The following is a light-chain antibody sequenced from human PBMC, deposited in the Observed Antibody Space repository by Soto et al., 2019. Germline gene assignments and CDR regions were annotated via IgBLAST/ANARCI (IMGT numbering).Light chain of an antibody. V-gene: IGKV1-5*03. CDR2: KAS. CDR3: QHYNSYSEA. J-gene: IGKJ5*01. CDR1: QSISSW. Sequence: DIQMTQSPSTLSASVGDRVTITFRASQSISSWLAWYQQKPGKAPKLLIYKASTLKSGVPSRFSGSGSGTEFTLTISSLQPDDFATYYCQHYNSYSEAFGQGTRLEIK.